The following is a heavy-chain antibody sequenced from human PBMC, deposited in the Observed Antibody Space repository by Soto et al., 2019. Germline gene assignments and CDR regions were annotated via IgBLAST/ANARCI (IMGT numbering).Heavy chain of an antibody. Sequence: PGGSLRLSCAASGFKFEDYNMHWVRQAPGKGLEWVSFISWNGGNTFYADSVKGRFTISRESSKKSVSLQINSLRSEDTALYYCERETLSYGSALDVWGQGTTVTVSS. CDR3: ERETLSYGSALDV. J-gene: IGHJ6*02. CDR2: ISWNGGNT. CDR1: GFKFEDYN. D-gene: IGHD3-16*01. V-gene: IGHV3-43*01.